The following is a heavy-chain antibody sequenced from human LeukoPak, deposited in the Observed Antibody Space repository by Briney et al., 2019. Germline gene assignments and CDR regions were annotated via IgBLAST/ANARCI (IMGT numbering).Heavy chain of an antibody. J-gene: IGHJ4*02. CDR2: INHSGST. CDR3: ASSLWSNFDY. Sequence: SETLSLTCAVYGGSFSGYYWSWIRQPPGKGLEWIGEINHSGSTNYNPSFKSRVTISVDTSKNQFSLKLSSVTAADTAVYYCASSLWSNFDYWGQGTLVTVSS. CDR1: GGSFSGYY. V-gene: IGHV4-34*01. D-gene: IGHD2-21*01.